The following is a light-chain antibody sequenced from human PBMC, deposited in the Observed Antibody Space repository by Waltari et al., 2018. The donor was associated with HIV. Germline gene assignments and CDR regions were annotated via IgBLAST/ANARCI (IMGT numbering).Light chain of an antibody. Sequence: DIQLTQSPSYLSASVGDRVTITCRASQTISNYLNWYQQKPGKAPEVLIYTASGLQSGVPSRFSGRGSGTDFTLTISNLQPEDFATYYCQQSYDSPRTFGQGTKVEIK. CDR1: QTISNY. CDR3: QQSYDSPRT. CDR2: TAS. V-gene: IGKV1-39*01. J-gene: IGKJ1*01.